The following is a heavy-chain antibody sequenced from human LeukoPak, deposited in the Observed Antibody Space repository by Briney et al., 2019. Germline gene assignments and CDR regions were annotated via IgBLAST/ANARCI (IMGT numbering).Heavy chain of an antibody. Sequence: SVKVSCKASGYTFTGYYMHWVRQAPGQGLEWMGIINPSGGGTSSAQKFQGRVTMTRDTSTSTVYMELSSLRSEDTAVYYCARDAALSDMGRVNFDYWGQGTLVTVSS. V-gene: IGHV1-46*01. CDR3: ARDAALSDMGRVNFDY. CDR2: INPSGGGT. D-gene: IGHD2-15*01. CDR1: GYTFTGYY. J-gene: IGHJ4*02.